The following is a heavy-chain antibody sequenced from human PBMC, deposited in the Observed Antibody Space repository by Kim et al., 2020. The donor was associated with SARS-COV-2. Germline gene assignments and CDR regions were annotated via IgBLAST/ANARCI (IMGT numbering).Heavy chain of an antibody. V-gene: IGHV3-30*18. CDR2: ISYDGSNK. CDR1: GFTFSSYG. Sequence: GGSLRLSCAASGFTFSSYGMHWVRQAPGKGLEWVAVISYDGSNKYYADSVKGRFTISRDNSKNTLYLQMNSLRAEDTAVYYCAKEYYYDSSGYSVLDYWGQGTLVTVSS. D-gene: IGHD3-22*01. CDR3: AKEYYYDSSGYSVLDY. J-gene: IGHJ4*02.